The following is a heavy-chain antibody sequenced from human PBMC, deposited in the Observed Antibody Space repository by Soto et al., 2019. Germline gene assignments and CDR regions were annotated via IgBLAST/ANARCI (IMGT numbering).Heavy chain of an antibody. CDR1: GFTFSSYW. CDR2: INTDGSST. Sequence: EVQLVESGGGLVQPGGSLRLSCAASGFTFSSYWMHWVRQVPGKGLVWVSHINTDGSSTTYADSVKGRFTISRDNAKNMVYLQMNSLRAEDTAVYYCARPRYDGSGTPFDHWGQGTLVTVSS. D-gene: IGHD3-22*01. CDR3: ARPRYDGSGTPFDH. J-gene: IGHJ4*02. V-gene: IGHV3-74*01.